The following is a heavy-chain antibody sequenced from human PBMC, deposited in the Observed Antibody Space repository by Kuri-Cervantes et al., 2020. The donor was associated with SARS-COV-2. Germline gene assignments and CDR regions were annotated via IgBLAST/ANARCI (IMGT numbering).Heavy chain of an antibody. J-gene: IGHJ4*02. CDR2: VYYSGIT. CDR3: ARNWVSVAARYGGFDN. CDR1: GDSIRDYY. D-gene: IGHD6-19*01. Sequence: SETLSLTCNVSGDSIRDYYWNWIRQSPGKGLEWIGYVYYSGITDYNPSLKSRVTISVHTSKNQFSLRLNSVTAADTAIYYCARNWVSVAARYGGFDNWGQGTLVTVSS. V-gene: IGHV4-59*01.